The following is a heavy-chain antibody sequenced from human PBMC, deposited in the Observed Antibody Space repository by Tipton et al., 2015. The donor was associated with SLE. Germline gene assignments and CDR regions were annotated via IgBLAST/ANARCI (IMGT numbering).Heavy chain of an antibody. Sequence: GSLRLSCAASGFTFRSYSMNWVRQAPGKGLEWVSSISSSSTYIYYADSVKGRFTISRDNTKNSLYLQMNSLRAEDTAVYYCARDRDGIVSTMVLLDCWGQGTLVSVSS. D-gene: IGHD5/OR15-5a*01. CDR3: ARDRDGIVSTMVLLDC. V-gene: IGHV3-21*01. J-gene: IGHJ4*02. CDR1: GFTFRSYS. CDR2: ISSSSTYI.